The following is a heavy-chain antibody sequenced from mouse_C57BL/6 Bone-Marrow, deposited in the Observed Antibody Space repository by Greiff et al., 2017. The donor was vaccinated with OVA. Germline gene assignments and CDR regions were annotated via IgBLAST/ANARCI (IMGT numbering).Heavy chain of an antibody. CDR3: ARNPLYYYGSSYAMDY. V-gene: IGHV2-2*01. CDR1: GFSLTSYG. D-gene: IGHD1-1*01. CDR2: IWSGGST. Sequence: QVQLKQSGPGLVQPSQSLSITCTVSGFSLTSYGVHWVRQSPGKGLEWLGVIWSGGSTDYNAAIISRLSISKDNSKSQVFFKMNSLQADDTAIYYCARNPLYYYGSSYAMDYWGQGTSVTVSS. J-gene: IGHJ4*01.